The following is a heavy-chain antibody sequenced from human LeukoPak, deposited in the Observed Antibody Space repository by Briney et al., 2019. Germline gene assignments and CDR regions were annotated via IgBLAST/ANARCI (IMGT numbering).Heavy chain of an antibody. CDR2: IRYDGTTK. Sequence: GGSLRFSCAASGFTFSTFGMHWVRQAPGKGLEWVAFIRYDGTTKYYADSVKGRFTISRDDSKNTLYLQMNSLRVEDTAVYFCAKESIASSGYSSQAVDYWGQGTLVTVSS. CDR3: AKESIASSGYSSQAVDY. CDR1: GFTFSTFG. D-gene: IGHD3-22*01. J-gene: IGHJ4*02. V-gene: IGHV3-30*02.